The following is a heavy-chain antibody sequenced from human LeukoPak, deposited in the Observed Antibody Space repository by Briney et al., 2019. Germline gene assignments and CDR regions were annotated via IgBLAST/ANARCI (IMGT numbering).Heavy chain of an antibody. D-gene: IGHD3-10*01. CDR1: GFTFSNAW. Sequence: GGSLRLSCAASGFTFSNAWMSWVRQAPGKGLEWVSAISGSGGSTYYADSVKGRFTISRDNSKNTLYLQMNSLRAEDTAVYYCAKAWFGELPLYFDYWGQGTLVTVSS. V-gene: IGHV3-23*01. J-gene: IGHJ4*02. CDR2: ISGSGGST. CDR3: AKAWFGELPLYFDY.